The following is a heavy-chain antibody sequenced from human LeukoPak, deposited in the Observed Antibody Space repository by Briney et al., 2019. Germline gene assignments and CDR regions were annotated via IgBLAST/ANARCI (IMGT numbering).Heavy chain of an antibody. CDR1: GFTFSSYW. J-gene: IGHJ4*02. CDR3: ARGGVYSSGWYVDY. D-gene: IGHD6-19*01. CDR2: IKEDGSEK. Sequence: GGSLRLSCAASGFTFSSYWMSWVRQAPGKGLEWVANIKEDGSEKRYVDSVKGRFTISRDNAKNSLYLQMNSLRAEDTAVYYCARGGVYSSGWYVDYWGQGTLVTVSS. V-gene: IGHV3-7*01.